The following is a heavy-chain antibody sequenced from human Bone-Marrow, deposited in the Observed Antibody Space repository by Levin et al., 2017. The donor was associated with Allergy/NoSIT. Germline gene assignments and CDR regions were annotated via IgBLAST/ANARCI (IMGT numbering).Heavy chain of an antibody. J-gene: IGHJ5*02. D-gene: IGHD2-2*01. CDR2: IYYSGST. V-gene: IGHV4-59*01. CDR3: ARDPMGYCSSTSCYIGWFDP. CDR1: GGSISSYY. Sequence: SETLSLTCTVSGGSISSYYWSWIRQPPGKGLEWIGFIYYSGSTYYNPSLKSRVTISLDTSKTQFSLKLRSVTSADTAVYYCARDPMGYCSSTSCYIGWFDPWGQGTLVTVSS.